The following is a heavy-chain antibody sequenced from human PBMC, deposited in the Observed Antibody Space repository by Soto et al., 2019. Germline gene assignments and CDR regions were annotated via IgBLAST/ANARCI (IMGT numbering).Heavy chain of an antibody. CDR3: ARNYGGNSQFFDL. V-gene: IGHV4-59*11. CDR1: GDAISRHY. CDR2: FFHTGTA. J-gene: IGHJ2*01. D-gene: IGHD4-17*01. Sequence: QVQLQESGPGLVKPSETLSLTCSVSGDAISRHYWSWIRQSPGKGLEWLGHFFHTGTALYNPSLKSRVSMSVDTSKNQFSLRLTSVIPADTAVYFCARNYGGNSQFFDLWGRGTLVTVSS.